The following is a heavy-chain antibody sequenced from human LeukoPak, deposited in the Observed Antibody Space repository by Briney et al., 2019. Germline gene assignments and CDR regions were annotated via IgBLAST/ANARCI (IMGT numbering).Heavy chain of an antibody. V-gene: IGHV3-21*01. CDR3: AGDRDYDILTGPIPPDY. D-gene: IGHD3-9*01. J-gene: IGHJ4*02. Sequence: GGSLRLSCAASGFTFSSYSMNWVRQAPGKGLEWVSSISSNSSYIYYADSVKGRFTISRDNAKNSLYLQMNSLRAEDTAVYYCAGDRDYDILTGPIPPDYWGQGTLVTVSS. CDR2: ISSNSSYI. CDR1: GFTFSSYS.